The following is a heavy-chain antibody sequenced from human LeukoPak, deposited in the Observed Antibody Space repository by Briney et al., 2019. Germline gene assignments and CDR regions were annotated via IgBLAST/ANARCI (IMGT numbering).Heavy chain of an antibody. D-gene: IGHD6-13*01. V-gene: IGHV3-23*01. CDR2: ISDSGGST. Sequence: GGSLRLSCAASGFTFSSYAMTWVRQAPGKGLEWVSSISDSGGSTYYADSVKGRFTISRDNSKNTLYLKMNSLRAEDTAVYYCARVDSGSSSWASYYYYYMDVWGKGTTVTISS. CDR3: ARVDSGSSSWASYYYYYMDV. J-gene: IGHJ6*03. CDR1: GFTFSSYA.